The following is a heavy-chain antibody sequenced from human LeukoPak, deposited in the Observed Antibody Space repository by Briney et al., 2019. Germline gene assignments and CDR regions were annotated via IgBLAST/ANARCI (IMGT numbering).Heavy chain of an antibody. V-gene: IGHV3-9*01. CDR3: AKGGFGYDYVWGSYRSPLDY. J-gene: IGHJ4*02. D-gene: IGHD3-16*02. Sequence: GRSLRLSCAASGFTFDDYAMHWVRQAPGKGLEWVSGISWNSGSIGYADSVKGRFTISRDNSKNTLYLQMNSLRAEDTAVYYCAKGGFGYDYVWGSYRSPLDYWGQGTLVTVSS. CDR1: GFTFDDYA. CDR2: ISWNSGSI.